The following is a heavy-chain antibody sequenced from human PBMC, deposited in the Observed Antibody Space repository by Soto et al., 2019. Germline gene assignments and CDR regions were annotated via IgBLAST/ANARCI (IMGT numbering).Heavy chain of an antibody. CDR2: NYYSGTN. CDR3: VKGLGYFDS. CDR1: GGSISRYY. Sequence: QVQLQESGPGLVKPSETLSLTCTVSGGSISRYYWTWIRQPPGKGLEGIGYNYYSGTNNYNAALKGRLPISVDTSKNQFSLKLSSVTAADTVVYYCVKGLGYFDSWGQGVLVTVSS. V-gene: IGHV4-59*01. D-gene: IGHD1-26*01. J-gene: IGHJ4*02.